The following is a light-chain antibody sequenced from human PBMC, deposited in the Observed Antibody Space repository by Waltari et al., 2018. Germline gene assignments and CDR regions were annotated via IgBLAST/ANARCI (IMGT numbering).Light chain of an antibody. V-gene: IGKV1-39*01. CDR2: AAS. CDR3: QQSYSTPWT. CDR1: QSINTY. Sequence: DFQMTQSSFSMSASVGDSVTITCRAIQSINTYLNWYQQKPGKATKLLIYAASFLQSGVPSRFSGSGSGTDFTLTISSLQPEDFATFYCQQSYSTPWTFGQGTKVEIK. J-gene: IGKJ1*01.